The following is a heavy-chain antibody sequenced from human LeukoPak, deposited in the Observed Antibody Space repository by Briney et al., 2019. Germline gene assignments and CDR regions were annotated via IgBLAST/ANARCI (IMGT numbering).Heavy chain of an antibody. CDR3: AFGVVIGRAFDI. Sequence: ASVKVSCKASGYTFTGYYMHWVRQAPGQGLEWMGWISAYNGNTNYAQKLQGRVTMTEDTSTDTAYMELSSLRSEDTAVYYCAFGVVIGRAFDIWGQGTMVTVSS. V-gene: IGHV1-18*04. CDR2: ISAYNGNT. D-gene: IGHD3-3*01. CDR1: GYTFTGYY. J-gene: IGHJ3*02.